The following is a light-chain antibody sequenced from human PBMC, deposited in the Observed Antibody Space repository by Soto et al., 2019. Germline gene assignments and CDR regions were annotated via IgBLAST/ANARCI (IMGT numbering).Light chain of an antibody. CDR3: QQYGSSLIT. Sequence: EIVLTQSPGTLSLSPGERATLSCRASQSVSSSYLAWYQQKIGQAPRLLIYGASSRATGIPDRFSGSGSGADFTLTISRLEPEDFATYYCQQYGSSLITFGQGTRLEIK. J-gene: IGKJ5*01. CDR1: QSVSSSY. V-gene: IGKV3-20*01. CDR2: GAS.